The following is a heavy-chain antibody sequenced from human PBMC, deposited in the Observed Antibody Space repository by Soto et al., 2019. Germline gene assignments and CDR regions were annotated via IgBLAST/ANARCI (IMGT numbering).Heavy chain of an antibody. V-gene: IGHV2-5*02. J-gene: IGHJ6*02. CDR1: GFSLSTSGVG. CDR3: IQSRCGGDCLQSYASHYYYGMDV. D-gene: IGHD2-21*02. CDR2: IYWDDDK. Sequence: QITLKESGPTLVKPTQTLTLTCTFSGFSLSTSGVGVGWIRQPPGKALEWLALIYWDDDKRYSPSLRSRLTINKDTSKNQVVLTMTNMDPVDTATYYCIQSRCGGDCLQSYASHYYYGMDVCGQGTTVTVSS.